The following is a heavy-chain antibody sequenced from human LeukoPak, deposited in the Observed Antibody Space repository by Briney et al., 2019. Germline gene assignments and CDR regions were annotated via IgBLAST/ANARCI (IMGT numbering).Heavy chain of an antibody. V-gene: IGHV1-69*06. CDR2: IIPIFGTA. J-gene: IGHJ4*02. CDR1: GGTFSSYA. D-gene: IGHD6-19*01. Sequence: SVKVSCKASGGTFSSYAISWVRQAPAQGLEWMGGIIPIFGTANYAQKFQGRVTITADKSTSTAYMELSSLRSEDTAVYYCAGSSGWYPTYYFDYWGQGTLVTVSS. CDR3: AGSSGWYPTYYFDY.